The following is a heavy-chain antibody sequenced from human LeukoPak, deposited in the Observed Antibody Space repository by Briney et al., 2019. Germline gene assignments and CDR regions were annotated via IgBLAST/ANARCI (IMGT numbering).Heavy chain of an antibody. CDR3: ARGPTRGSWPGEADY. Sequence: GGSLRLSCEASGFTFGDYDMSWVRQASRKGLEWVASIGPVGDTLYLASVKGRFTISRDNSKNTLYLQMSSLTTEDTALYYCARGPTRGSWPGEADYWGQGTLVTVSS. V-gene: IGHV3-13*01. D-gene: IGHD7-27*01. CDR2: IGPVGDT. CDR1: GFTFGDYD. J-gene: IGHJ4*02.